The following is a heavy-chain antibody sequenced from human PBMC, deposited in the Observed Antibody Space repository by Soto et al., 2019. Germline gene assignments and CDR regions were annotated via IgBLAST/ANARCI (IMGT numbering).Heavy chain of an antibody. D-gene: IGHD2-2*01. CDR2: IYYSGST. Sequence: QVQLQESGPGLVKPSQTLPLTCTVSGGSISSGGYYWSWIRQHPGKGLEWIGYIYYSGSTYYNPSLKSRGTISVDTSKNQFSLKLSSVTAADTAVYYCAGGPGLAVPATALENWCQGTLVTVSS. J-gene: IGHJ4*02. CDR1: GGSISSGGYY. V-gene: IGHV4-31*03. CDR3: AGGPGLAVPATALEN.